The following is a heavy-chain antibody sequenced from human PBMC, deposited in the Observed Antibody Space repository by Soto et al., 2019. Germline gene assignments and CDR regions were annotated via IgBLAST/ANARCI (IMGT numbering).Heavy chain of an antibody. CDR3: ASQATGWYPDY. Sequence: QVELQESGPGLVKPSQTLSLTCTVSGGSISSGGYYWSWVRQHPGKGLEWIGYIYDSGSTYYNPSLKSRVTISVDTSKNQFSLKLTSVTAADTAVCYCASQATGWYPDYWGQGTLVTVSS. CDR2: IYDSGST. J-gene: IGHJ4*02. V-gene: IGHV4-31*03. CDR1: GGSISSGGYY. D-gene: IGHD6-19*01.